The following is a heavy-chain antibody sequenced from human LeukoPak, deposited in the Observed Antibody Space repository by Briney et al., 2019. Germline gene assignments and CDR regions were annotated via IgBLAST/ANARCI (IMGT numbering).Heavy chain of an antibody. Sequence: GGSLRLSCAASGFTFSSYEMNWVRQAPGKGLEWVSYISSSGSTIYYADSVKGRFTISRDNAKNSLYLQMNSLRAEDTAVYYCARVRSGYGGYDYWGQGTLVTVSS. J-gene: IGHJ4*02. CDR1: GFTFSSYE. V-gene: IGHV3-48*03. CDR2: ISSSGSTI. D-gene: IGHD5-12*01. CDR3: ARVRSGYGGYDY.